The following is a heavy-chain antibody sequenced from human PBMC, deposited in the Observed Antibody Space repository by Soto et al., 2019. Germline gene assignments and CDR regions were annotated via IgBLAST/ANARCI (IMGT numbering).Heavy chain of an antibody. CDR3: AKGQHCSSTSCYFYYYGVDV. D-gene: IGHD2-2*01. J-gene: IGHJ6*02. CDR2: ISYDGSKK. Sequence: QVQLVESGGGVVQPGRSLRLSCAASGFTFSTYVMHWVRQAPGKGLEWVAAISYDGSKKYYADSVKGRLTISRDNSKNTVYLQMNRLRGEDTAVYYCAKGQHCSSTSCYFYYYGVDVWGQGATVAVSS. CDR1: GFTFSTYV. V-gene: IGHV3-30*18.